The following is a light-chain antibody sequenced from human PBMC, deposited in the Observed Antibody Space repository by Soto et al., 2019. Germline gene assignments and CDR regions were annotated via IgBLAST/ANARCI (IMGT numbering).Light chain of an antibody. CDR3: QQFNSYSLT. CDR1: QNIGGW. V-gene: IGKV1-5*01. J-gene: IGKJ1*01. Sequence: DIQLTQSPSTLSASVVDRVTITCRASQNIGGWLAWYQQKPGKVPKLLMYDAFSLESGVPSRFSGSGSGTEFTLTISSLQTDDSATYYCQQFNSYSLTFGQG. CDR2: DAF.